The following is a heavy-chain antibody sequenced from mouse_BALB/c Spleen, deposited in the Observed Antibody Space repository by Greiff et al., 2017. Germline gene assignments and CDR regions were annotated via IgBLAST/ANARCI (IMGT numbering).Heavy chain of an antibody. CDR2: IDPANGNT. V-gene: IGHV14-3*02. Sequence: EVQLQQSGAELVKPGASVKLSCTASGFNIKDTYMHWVKQRPEQGLEWIGRIDPANGNTKYDPKFQGKATITADTSSNTAYLQLSSLTSEDTAVYYCAYYGSSWNYFDYWGQGTTLTVSS. CDR3: AYYGSSWNYFDY. CDR1: GFNIKDTY. J-gene: IGHJ2*01. D-gene: IGHD1-1*01.